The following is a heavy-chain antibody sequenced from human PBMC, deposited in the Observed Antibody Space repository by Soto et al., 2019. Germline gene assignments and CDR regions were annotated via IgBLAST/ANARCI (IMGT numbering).Heavy chain of an antibody. J-gene: IGHJ6*02. CDR3: ARGRYLWFGELWYSYYYGMDV. CDR2: INHSGST. V-gene: IGHV4-34*01. Sequence: SETLSLTCAVYGGSFSGYYWSWIRQPPGRGLEWIGEINHSGSTNYNPSLKSRVTISVDTSKNQFSLKLSSVTAADTAVYYCARGRYLWFGELWYSYYYGMDVWGQGTTVTVSS. D-gene: IGHD3-10*01. CDR1: GGSFSGYY.